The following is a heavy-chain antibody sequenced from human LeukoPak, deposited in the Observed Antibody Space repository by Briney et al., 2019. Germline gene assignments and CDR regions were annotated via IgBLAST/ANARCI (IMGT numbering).Heavy chain of an antibody. CDR1: GGSFSGYY. J-gene: IGHJ6*02. V-gene: IGHV4-34*01. Sequence: SETQSLTCAVYGGSFSGYYWSWIRQPPGKGLEWIGEINHSGSTNYNPSLKSRVTISVDTSKNQFSLKLSSVTAADTAVYYCARDREGYYYYGMDVWGQGTTVTVSS. D-gene: IGHD1-26*01. CDR3: ARDREGYYYYGMDV. CDR2: INHSGST.